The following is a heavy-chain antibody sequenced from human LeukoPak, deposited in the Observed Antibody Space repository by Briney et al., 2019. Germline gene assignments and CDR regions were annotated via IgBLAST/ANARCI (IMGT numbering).Heavy chain of an antibody. D-gene: IGHD3-9*01. CDR2: ISAYNGNT. Sequence: GASVKASCKASGYTFTSYGISWVRQAPGQGLEWMGWISAYNGNTNYAQKLQGRVTMTTDTSTSTAYMELRSLRSDDTAVYYCAREQLRYFDWLLSSGNWFDPWGQGTLVTVSS. V-gene: IGHV1-18*04. CDR3: AREQLRYFDWLLSSGNWFDP. CDR1: GYTFTSYG. J-gene: IGHJ5*02.